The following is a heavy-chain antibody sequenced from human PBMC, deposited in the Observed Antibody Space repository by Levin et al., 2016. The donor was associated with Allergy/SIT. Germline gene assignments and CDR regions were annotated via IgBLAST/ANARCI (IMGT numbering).Heavy chain of an antibody. V-gene: IGHV1-18*01. Sequence: WVRQAPGQGLEWMGWISAYNGNTNYAQKLQGRVTMTTDTSTSTAYMELRSLRSDDTAVYYCARGKTLKHMIVVVPPEDYWGQGTLVTVSS. J-gene: IGHJ4*02. CDR2: ISAYNGNT. CDR3: ARGKTLKHMIVVVPPEDY. D-gene: IGHD3-22*01.